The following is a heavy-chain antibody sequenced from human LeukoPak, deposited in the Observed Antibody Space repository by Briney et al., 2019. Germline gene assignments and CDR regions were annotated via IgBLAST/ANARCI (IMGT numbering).Heavy chain of an antibody. CDR3: ARDERYDFWSGYLYYFDY. D-gene: IGHD3-3*01. CDR1: GFTFSRYT. CDR2: ISSSSSYI. J-gene: IGHJ4*02. Sequence: GGSLRLSCAASGFTFSRYTMNWVRQTPGKGREWVSSISSSSSYIYYADSVKARFTISRDNAKNSLYLQMNSLRAEATAVYYCARDERYDFWSGYLYYFDYWGQGTLVTVSS. V-gene: IGHV3-21*01.